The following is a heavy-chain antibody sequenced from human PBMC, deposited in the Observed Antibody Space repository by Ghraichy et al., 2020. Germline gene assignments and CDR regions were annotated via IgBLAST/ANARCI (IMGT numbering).Heavy chain of an antibody. D-gene: IGHD3-10*01. CDR3: ARGRGGGVRFDP. CDR1: GGSFSGYY. CDR2: INHSGST. Sequence: SETLSLTCAVYGGSFSGYYWSWIRQPPGKGLEWIGEINHSGSTNYNPSLKSRVTISVDTSKNQFSLKLSSVTAADTAVYYCARGRGGGVRFDPWGQGTLVTVSS. J-gene: IGHJ5*02. V-gene: IGHV4-34*01.